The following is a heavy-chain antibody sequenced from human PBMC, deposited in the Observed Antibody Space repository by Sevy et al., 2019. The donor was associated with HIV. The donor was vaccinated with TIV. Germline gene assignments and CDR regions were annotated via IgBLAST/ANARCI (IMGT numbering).Heavy chain of an antibody. CDR3: AKDIPGYSGFDH. V-gene: IGHV3-43*01. Sequence: GGSLRLSCAACGFTFDEYTMHWVRQVPGKGLEWVSLASWDVKKTDYADSREEQFTVSRDIRTDSLYLQMNRLRSEDTALYFCAKDIPGYSGFDHWGQGTLVTVSS. CDR1: GFTFDEYT. J-gene: IGHJ4*02. CDR2: ASWDVKKT. D-gene: IGHD3-10*01.